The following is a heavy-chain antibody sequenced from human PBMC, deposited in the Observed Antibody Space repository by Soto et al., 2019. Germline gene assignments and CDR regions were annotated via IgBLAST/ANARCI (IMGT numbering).Heavy chain of an antibody. CDR3: ARGWYSSSWYADLYYYYGMDV. CDR1: GDSVSSNSAA. Sequence: SQTLSLTCVISGDSVSSNSAAWDWIRQSPSRGLEWLGRTYYRSKWYNDYAVSVKSRITINPDTSKNQFSLQLNSVTPEDTAVYYCARGWYSSSWYADLYYYYGMDVWGQGTTVTVSS. V-gene: IGHV6-1*01. D-gene: IGHD6-13*01. J-gene: IGHJ6*02. CDR2: TYYRSKWYN.